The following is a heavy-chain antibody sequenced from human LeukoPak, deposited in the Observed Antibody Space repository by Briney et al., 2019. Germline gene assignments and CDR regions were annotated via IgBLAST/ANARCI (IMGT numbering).Heavy chain of an antibody. CDR2: MYYSGST. CDR1: GGSISSGDYY. Sequence: SQTPSLTCTVSGGSISSGDYYWSWIRQPPGKGLEWIAYMYYSGSTYYNPSLKSRVTMSADTSKNQLSLKLGSVTAADTAVYYCARPYYYDSRIDPWGQGILVTVSS. V-gene: IGHV4-30-4*01. J-gene: IGHJ5*02. CDR3: ARPYYYDSRIDP. D-gene: IGHD3-22*01.